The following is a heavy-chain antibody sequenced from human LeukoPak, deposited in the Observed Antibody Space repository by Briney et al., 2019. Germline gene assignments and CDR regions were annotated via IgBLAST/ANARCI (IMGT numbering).Heavy chain of an antibody. CDR2: IYYSGST. V-gene: IGHV4-31*03. CDR3: ARMRLGYCSSTSCYIFDY. D-gene: IGHD2-2*02. CDR1: GGSISSGGYY. J-gene: IGHJ4*02. Sequence: SSQTLSLTCTVSGGSISSGGYYWSWIRQHPGKGLEWIGYIYYSGSTNYNPSLKSRVTISVDTSKNQFSLKLSSVTAADTAVYYCARMRLGYCSSTSCYIFDYWGQGTLVTVSS.